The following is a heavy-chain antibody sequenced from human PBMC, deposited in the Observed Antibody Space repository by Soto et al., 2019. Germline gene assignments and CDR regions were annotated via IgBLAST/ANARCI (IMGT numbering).Heavy chain of an antibody. Sequence: QVQLVQSGAEVKKPGSSVKVSCKASGGTFSSYTISWVRQAPGQGLEWMGRIIPILGIANYAQKFQGRVTITADKSTSTAYMELSSLRSEDTAVYYCARDRGGNYNVSRKNYYYYYMDVWGKGTTVTVSS. J-gene: IGHJ6*03. V-gene: IGHV1-69*08. CDR2: IIPILGIA. D-gene: IGHD4-4*01. CDR3: ARDRGGNYNVSRKNYYYYYMDV. CDR1: GGTFSSYT.